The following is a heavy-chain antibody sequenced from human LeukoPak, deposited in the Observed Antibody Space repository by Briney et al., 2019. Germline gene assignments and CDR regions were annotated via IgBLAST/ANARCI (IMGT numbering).Heavy chain of an antibody. J-gene: IGHJ6*02. V-gene: IGHV4-39*01. CDR1: GGSISSRSYY. CDR3: ARHSGALFGPKDV. D-gene: IGHD3-3*01. Sequence: SETLSLTCTVSGGSISSRSYYWGWVRQPPGKGLEWIGVVHSSAYTYYNPSLKSRVTISVDTSKSRFSLILTSVTAADTALYYCARHSGALFGPKDVWGQGTTVTVSS. CDR2: VHSSAYT.